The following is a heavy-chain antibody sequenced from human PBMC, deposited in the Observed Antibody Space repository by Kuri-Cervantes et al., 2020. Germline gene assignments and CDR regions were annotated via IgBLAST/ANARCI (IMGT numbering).Heavy chain of an antibody. CDR3: ARVLATDYYFDY. D-gene: IGHD5-12*01. CDR2: IYYSGST. J-gene: IGHJ4*02. Sequence: CTVSGGSISSYYWSWIRQPPGKGLEWIGYIYYSGSTNYNPSLKSRVTISVDTSKNQFSLKLSSVTAADTAVYYCARVLATDYYFDYWGQGTLVTVSS. V-gene: IGHV4-59*01. CDR1: GGSISSYY.